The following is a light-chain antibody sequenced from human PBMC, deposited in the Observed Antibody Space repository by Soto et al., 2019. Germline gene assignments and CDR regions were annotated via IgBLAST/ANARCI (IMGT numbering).Light chain of an antibody. CDR3: QQRSNWPPYT. V-gene: IGKV3-11*01. CDR2: DAS. Sequence: EIVLTQSPATLSLSPGERATLSCRASQSVSSYLASYQQKPGQAPSLLIYDASNRATAIPARFSGSGSGTDSTLTISSLEREDFAVYYCQQRSNWPPYTFGQGTKLEIK. CDR1: QSVSSY. J-gene: IGKJ2*01.